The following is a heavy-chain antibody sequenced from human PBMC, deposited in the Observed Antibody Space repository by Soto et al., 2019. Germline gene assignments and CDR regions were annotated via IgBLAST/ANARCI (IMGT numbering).Heavy chain of an antibody. D-gene: IGHD6-13*01. CDR2: ISVYNGFT. V-gene: IGHV1-18*01. Sequence: QVPLVQSGGEVKKPGASVRVSCRASGYTFPTYGIAWVRQAPGQGLKWMGWISVYNGFTHYAQKFRGRVTVTTETSTSTVHMELRSLSSDDTAVYYCAREFEGHSSSWPFDYWGQGTLVTVSA. CDR1: GYTFPTYG. CDR3: AREFEGHSSSWPFDY. J-gene: IGHJ4*02.